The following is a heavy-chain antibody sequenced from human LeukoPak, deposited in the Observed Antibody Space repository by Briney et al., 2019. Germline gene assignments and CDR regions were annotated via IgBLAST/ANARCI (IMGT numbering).Heavy chain of an antibody. Sequence: SCKAPGGSISSGGYYWSWIRQHPGKGLEWIGYIYYSGSAYYNPSLKSRVTISVDTSENQFSLKLSSVTAADTAVYYCARVNYGSATKEDYWGQGTLVTVSS. J-gene: IGHJ4*02. CDR3: ARVNYGSATKEDY. V-gene: IGHV4-31*03. CDR1: GGSISSGGYY. D-gene: IGHD3-10*01. CDR2: IYYSGSA.